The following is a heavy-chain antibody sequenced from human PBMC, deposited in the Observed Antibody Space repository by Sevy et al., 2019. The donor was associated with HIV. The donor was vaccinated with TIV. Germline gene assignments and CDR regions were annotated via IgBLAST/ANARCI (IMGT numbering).Heavy chain of an antibody. Sequence: GSLRLSCAASGFTFSSYSMSWVRQAPGKGLEWVSAISPNGGSTYYTDSVKGRFTISRDNSKNTLYLQVNSLRAEDTAIYYCAKDSPVLTYWGQGTLVTVSS. CDR2: ISPNGGST. V-gene: IGHV3-23*01. CDR3: AKDSPVLTY. J-gene: IGHJ4*02. D-gene: IGHD4-17*01. CDR1: GFTFSSYS.